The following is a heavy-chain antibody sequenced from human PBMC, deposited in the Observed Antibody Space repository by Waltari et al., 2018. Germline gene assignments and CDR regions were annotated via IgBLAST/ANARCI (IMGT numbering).Heavy chain of an antibody. D-gene: IGHD4-17*01. CDR2: IIPILGIA. V-gene: IGHV1-69*02. CDR3: ARGPGAPGDPEYFQH. J-gene: IGHJ1*01. Sequence: QVQLVQSGAEVKKPGSSVKVSCKASGGTFSSYTISWVRQAPGQGLEWMGRIIPILGIANYAQKFQGRVTITADKSTSTAYMELSSLRSEDTAVYYCARGPGAPGDPEYFQHWGQGTLVTVSS. CDR1: GGTFSSYT.